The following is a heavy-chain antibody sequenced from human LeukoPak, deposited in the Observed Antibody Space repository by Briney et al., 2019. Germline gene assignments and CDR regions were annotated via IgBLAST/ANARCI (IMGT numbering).Heavy chain of an antibody. CDR3: AKDMGGYCSGGSCYSPSYFDY. D-gene: IGHD2-15*01. CDR1: EFTFSKYW. J-gene: IGHJ4*02. V-gene: IGHV3-7*03. Sequence: PGGSLRLSCAASEFTFSKYWMSWVRQAPGKGLEWVANIKQDGSEKNYVDSVKGRLTISRDNAKNSLYLQMNSLRAEDTALYYCAKDMGGYCSGGSCYSPSYFDYWGQGTLVTVSS. CDR2: IKQDGSEK.